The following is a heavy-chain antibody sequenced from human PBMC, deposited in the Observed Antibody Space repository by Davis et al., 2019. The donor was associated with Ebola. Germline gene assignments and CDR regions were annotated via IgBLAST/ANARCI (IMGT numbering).Heavy chain of an antibody. D-gene: IGHD5-24*01. V-gene: IGHV3-33*01. J-gene: IGHJ4*02. CDR2: IWYDGSNK. CDR3: ARGSEMANPADGDY. Sequence: GGSLRLSCAASGFTFSSYGMHWVRQAPGKGLEWVAVIWYDGSNKYYADSVKGRSTISRDNAKNTLYLQMNSLRAEDTAVYYCARGSEMANPADGDYWGQGTLVTVSS. CDR1: GFTFSSYG.